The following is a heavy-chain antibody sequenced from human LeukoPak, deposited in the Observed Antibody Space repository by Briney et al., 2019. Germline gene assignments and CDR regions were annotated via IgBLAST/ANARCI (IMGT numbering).Heavy chain of an antibody. CDR3: ARDNPRTTGYSSGSSFDF. V-gene: IGHV4-4*01. D-gene: IGHD6-19*01. CDR1: GFTFSNAW. J-gene: IGHJ4*02. Sequence: PGGSLRLSCAASGFTFSNAWMSWVRQAPGKGLEWIGEVYHSGGGNRNYNPSLKSRATISVDTSRNQFSLNLRSVTAADTAVYFCARDNPRTTGYSSGSSFDFWGQGILVTVSS. CDR2: VYHSGGGNR.